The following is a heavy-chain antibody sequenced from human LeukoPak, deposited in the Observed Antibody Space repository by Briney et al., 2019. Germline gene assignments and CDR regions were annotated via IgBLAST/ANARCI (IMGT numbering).Heavy chain of an antibody. V-gene: IGHV1-3*01. CDR1: GYTFTSYA. CDR3: ARDRQSAGRDAFDI. CDR2: INAGNGNT. D-gene: IGHD6-19*01. Sequence: GASVKVSCKASGYTFTSYAMHWVRQAPGQRLEWMGWINAGNGNTKYSQKFQGRVTMTTDTSTSTAYMELSRLRSDDTAVYYCARDRQSAGRDAFDIWGQGTMVTVSS. J-gene: IGHJ3*02.